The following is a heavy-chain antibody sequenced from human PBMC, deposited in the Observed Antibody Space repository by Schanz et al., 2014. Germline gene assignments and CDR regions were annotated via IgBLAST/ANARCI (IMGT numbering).Heavy chain of an antibody. J-gene: IGHJ4*02. CDR1: GFAVSSFY. CDR2: IYGGEAT. CDR3: AKSYDTSGYSGFDY. V-gene: IGHV3-66*01. Sequence: EVQLVKSGGGLVQPGGSLRLSCAASGFAVSSFYMNWVRQAPGKGLEWVSVIYGGEATFYADSVKGRFTISRDNSKNTLYLQMNSLRTEDTAVYFCAKSYDTSGYSGFDYWGQGTLVTVSS. D-gene: IGHD3-22*01.